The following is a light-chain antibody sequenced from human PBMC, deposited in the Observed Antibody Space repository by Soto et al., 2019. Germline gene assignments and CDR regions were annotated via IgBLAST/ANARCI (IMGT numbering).Light chain of an antibody. CDR1: QGVVPY. V-gene: IGKV3-11*01. Sequence: PGERATLSCRASQGVVPYLAWYQQKPGQAPRLLIYDASNRATGIPARFSGSGSGTDFTLTISSLEPEDFAVYYCQRRSNPITFGQGTRLEI. J-gene: IGKJ5*01. CDR3: QRRSNPIT. CDR2: DAS.